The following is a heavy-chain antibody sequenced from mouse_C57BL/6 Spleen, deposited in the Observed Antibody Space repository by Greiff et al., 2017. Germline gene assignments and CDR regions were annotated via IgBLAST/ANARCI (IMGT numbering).Heavy chain of an antibody. Sequence: QVQLQQSGAELVKPGASVKISCKASGYAFSSYWMNWVKQRPGQGLEWIGQIYPGDGDTNYNGKFKGKATLTADTSSSTAYMQLSRLTAEDSAVYFGARSGDGYYVFAYWGQGTLVTVSA. CDR2: IYPGDGDT. J-gene: IGHJ3*01. CDR3: ARSGDGYYVFAY. V-gene: IGHV1-80*01. CDR1: GYAFSSYW. D-gene: IGHD2-3*01.